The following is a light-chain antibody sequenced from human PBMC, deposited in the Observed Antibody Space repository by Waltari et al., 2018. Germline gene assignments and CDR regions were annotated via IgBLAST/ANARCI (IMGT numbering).Light chain of an antibody. Sequence: QSALTQPASVSGSPGQSLTISCPGTRSAIGNYTFFSWYQQHPGKAPKLIIYDVSNRPSGVSNRVSGSWSGNTASLTISGLQAEDEADYYCNSYTTGSTLTVIFGGGTKLTVL. CDR2: DVS. J-gene: IGLJ2*01. V-gene: IGLV2-14*03. CDR1: RSAIGNYTF. CDR3: NSYTTGSTLTVI.